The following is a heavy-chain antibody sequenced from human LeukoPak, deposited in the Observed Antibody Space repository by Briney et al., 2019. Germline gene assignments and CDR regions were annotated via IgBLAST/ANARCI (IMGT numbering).Heavy chain of an antibody. CDR3: ATGQISGYYY. Sequence: GASMKVSCKVSGYTLTELSIHWVRQAPGKGLEWMGGFDPEDGETIYAQKFQGRVTMTEDTSTDTAYMELSSLRSEDTAVYYCATGQISGYYYWGQGTLVTVSS. CDR2: FDPEDGET. CDR1: GYTLTELS. D-gene: IGHD3-9*01. J-gene: IGHJ4*02. V-gene: IGHV1-24*01.